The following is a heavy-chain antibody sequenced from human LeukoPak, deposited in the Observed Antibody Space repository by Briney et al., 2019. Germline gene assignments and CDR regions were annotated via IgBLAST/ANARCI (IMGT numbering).Heavy chain of an antibody. Sequence: SVKVSCKASGGTFGSYAISWVRQAPGQGLEWMGRIIPIFGTANYAQKFQGRVTITTDESTSTAYVELSSLRSEDTAVYYCAREAVAGTTDYWGQGTLVTVSS. J-gene: IGHJ4*02. V-gene: IGHV1-69*05. D-gene: IGHD6-19*01. CDR2: IIPIFGTA. CDR1: GGTFGSYA. CDR3: AREAVAGTTDY.